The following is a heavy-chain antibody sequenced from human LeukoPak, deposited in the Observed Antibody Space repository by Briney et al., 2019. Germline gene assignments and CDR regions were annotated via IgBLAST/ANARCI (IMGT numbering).Heavy chain of an antibody. J-gene: IGHJ4*02. Sequence: GASVKVSCKASGGTFSSYAISWVRQAPGQGLEWMGGIIPIFGTANYAQKLQGRVTITADESTSTAYMELSSLRSEDTAVYYCARGSSRSEYYYDSSGYYPTVEYWGQGTLVTVSS. V-gene: IGHV1-69*13. D-gene: IGHD3-22*01. CDR1: GGTFSSYA. CDR2: IIPIFGTA. CDR3: ARGSSRSEYYYDSSGYYPTVEY.